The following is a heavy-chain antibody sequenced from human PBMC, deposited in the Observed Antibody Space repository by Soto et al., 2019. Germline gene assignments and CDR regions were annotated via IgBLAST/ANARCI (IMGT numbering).Heavy chain of an antibody. V-gene: IGHV4-30-4*01. CDR3: ARNLLTAVYAFDI. J-gene: IGHJ3*02. CDR1: GGSISSGDYY. D-gene: IGHD5-18*01. Sequence: QVQLQESGPGLVKPSQTLSLICTVSGGSISSGDYYWSWMRQAPGQGLYWLGYIYYSGSTYYTPFLKSRVTISVDTSNNQSSRKLSPVTAVDTAVYYCARNLLTAVYAFDIWGQETMVTVSS. CDR2: IYYSGST.